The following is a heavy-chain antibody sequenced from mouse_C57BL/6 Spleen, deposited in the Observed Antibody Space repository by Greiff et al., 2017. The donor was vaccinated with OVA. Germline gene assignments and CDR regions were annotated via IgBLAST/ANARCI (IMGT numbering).Heavy chain of an antibody. CDR1: GFTFSDYY. D-gene: IGHD2-2*01. V-gene: IGHV5-12*01. CDR3: ARRRLYYYAMDY. J-gene: IGHJ4*01. Sequence: DVMLVESGGGLVQPGGSLKLSCAASGFTFSDYYMYWVRQTPEKRLEWVAYISNGGGSTYYPDTVKGRFTISRDNAKNTLYLQMSRLKSEDTAMYYCARRRLYYYAMDYWGQGTSVTVSS. CDR2: ISNGGGST.